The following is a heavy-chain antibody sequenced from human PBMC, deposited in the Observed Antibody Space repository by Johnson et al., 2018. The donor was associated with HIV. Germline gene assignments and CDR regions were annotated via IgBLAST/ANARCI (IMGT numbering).Heavy chain of an antibody. Sequence: EVQLVESGGGLVQPGGSLRLSCVASGFNFSTYAMHWVRQAPGKVLDYVAAISSNGGRTYYANSVKGRFTISRDNSKNTLFLQMGRLRTEDKAVYYCARERVQDKSGLDAFDICGQGTMVTVSS. D-gene: IGHD3-3*01. CDR2: ISSNGGRT. CDR3: ARERVQDKSGLDAFDI. J-gene: IGHJ3*02. CDR1: GFNFSTYA. V-gene: IGHV3-64*01.